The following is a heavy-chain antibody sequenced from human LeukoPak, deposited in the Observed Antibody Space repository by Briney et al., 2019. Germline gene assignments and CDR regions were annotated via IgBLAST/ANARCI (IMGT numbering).Heavy chain of an antibody. J-gene: IGHJ6*04. V-gene: IGHV3-48*03. CDR3: AELGITMVGGV. D-gene: IGHD3-10*02. Sequence: PWGSLRLSCAAPGFTFSRYLMNWVRQAPGEGLGWVSYISSSGSTIYYADSVKGRFTISRDNAKNSLYLQMNSLRAEDTAVYYCAELGITMVGGVWGKGTTVTISS. CDR1: GFTFSRYL. CDR2: ISSSGSTI.